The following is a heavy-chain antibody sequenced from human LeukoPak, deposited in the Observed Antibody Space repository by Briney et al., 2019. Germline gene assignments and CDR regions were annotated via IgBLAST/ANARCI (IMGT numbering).Heavy chain of an antibody. J-gene: IGHJ4*02. Sequence: PGGSLRLSFAASGFTFSSYGMHWVRQAPGKGLEWVAVIWYDGSNKYYADSVKGRFTISKDNSRNTLDLQMSSLSAEDTAVYYCAKPYSGTFYSFDSWGQGALVTVSS. CDR1: GFTFSSYG. V-gene: IGHV3-33*06. CDR3: AKPYSGTFYSFDS. CDR2: IWYDGSNK. D-gene: IGHD1-26*01.